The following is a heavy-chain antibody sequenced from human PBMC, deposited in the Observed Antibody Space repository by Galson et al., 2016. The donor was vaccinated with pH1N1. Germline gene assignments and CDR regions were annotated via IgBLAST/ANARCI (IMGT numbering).Heavy chain of an antibody. CDR3: AGHLFSASESPFEY. Sequence: PVRSLRLSCAASGFTFSHYWMSWVRQAPGKGLEWVANIKENGSEKYYLDSVKGRFTISRDNAKHSVSLQLDSLRAEDTAVYYCAGHLFSASESPFEYWGQGALVTVSS. CDR2: IKENGSEK. D-gene: IGHD3-16*01. V-gene: IGHV3-7*01. J-gene: IGHJ4*02. CDR1: GFTFSHYW.